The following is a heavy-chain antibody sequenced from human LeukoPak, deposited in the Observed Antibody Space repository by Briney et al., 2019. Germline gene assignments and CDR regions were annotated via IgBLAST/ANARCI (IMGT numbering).Heavy chain of an antibody. D-gene: IGHD5-12*01. CDR3: ARGSGYDYTGPLDY. V-gene: IGHV3-64*01. Sequence: PGGSLRLSCAASGFTFRSYAMHWVRQAPGKGLEYVSGISSNGGSTYYANSLRGTFTISRDNSKNTLYLQVGSLRAEDMTMYYCARGSGYDYTGPLDYWGQGTLVTVSS. CDR1: GFTFRSYA. J-gene: IGHJ4*02. CDR2: ISSNGGST.